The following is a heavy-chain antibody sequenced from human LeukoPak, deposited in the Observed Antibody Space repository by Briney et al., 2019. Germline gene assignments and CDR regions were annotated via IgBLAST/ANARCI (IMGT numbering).Heavy chain of an antibody. Sequence: ASVKVSCKASGYTFTGYYMHWVRQAPGQGLEWMGWINPNSGGTNYAQKFQGWVTMTRDTSISTADMELSRLRSDDTAVYYCARESTPYYDILTGSYGFFDYWGQGTLVTVSS. J-gene: IGHJ4*02. D-gene: IGHD3-9*01. CDR3: ARESTPYYDILTGSYGFFDY. V-gene: IGHV1-2*04. CDR2: INPNSGGT. CDR1: GYTFTGYY.